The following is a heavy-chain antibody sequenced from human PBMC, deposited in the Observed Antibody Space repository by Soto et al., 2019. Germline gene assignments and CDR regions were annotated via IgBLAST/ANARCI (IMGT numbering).Heavy chain of an antibody. CDR3: MRHMKLCRLDS. D-gene: IGHD2-21*01. J-gene: IGHJ4*02. Sequence: EVQLVESGGGLVQPGESLRLSCAASGLTFRSYWMHWVRQAPGKGLVWVSRINTDGSVAMYVDSVKGRFTISRDNAKNTLYLHMNSLRADDTHVYYCMRHMKLCRLDSWGQGTLVTVSS. CDR1: GLTFRSYW. CDR2: INTDGSVA. V-gene: IGHV3-74*03.